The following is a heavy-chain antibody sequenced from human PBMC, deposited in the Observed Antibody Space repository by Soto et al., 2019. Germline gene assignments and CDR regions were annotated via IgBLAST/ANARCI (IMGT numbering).Heavy chain of an antibody. Sequence: QVQLVESGGGVVQPGRSLRLSCAASGFTFSSYGMHWVRQAPGKGLEWVAVIWYDGSNKYYADSVKGRFTISRDNSKNTLYLQMNSLRAEDTAVYYCARDVYYYGSGSYLDAFDIWGQGTMVTVSS. V-gene: IGHV3-33*01. CDR1: GFTFSSYG. CDR2: IWYDGSNK. D-gene: IGHD3-10*01. CDR3: ARDVYYYGSGSYLDAFDI. J-gene: IGHJ3*02.